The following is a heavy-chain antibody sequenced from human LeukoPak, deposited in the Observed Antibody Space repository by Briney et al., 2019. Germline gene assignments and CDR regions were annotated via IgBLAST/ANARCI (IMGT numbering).Heavy chain of an antibody. Sequence: GGSLRLSCAASGFTFGSYGMHWVRQAPGKGLEWVAVISYDGSNKYYADSVKGRFTISRDNSKNTLYLQMNSLRAEDTAVYYCAKSLVAVAGVIDYWGQGTLVTVSS. D-gene: IGHD6-19*01. CDR2: ISYDGSNK. V-gene: IGHV3-30*18. CDR1: GFTFGSYG. CDR3: AKSLVAVAGVIDY. J-gene: IGHJ4*02.